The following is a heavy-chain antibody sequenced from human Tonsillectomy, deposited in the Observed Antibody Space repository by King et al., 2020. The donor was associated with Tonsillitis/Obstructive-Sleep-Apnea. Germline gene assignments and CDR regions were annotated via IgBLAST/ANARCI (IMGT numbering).Heavy chain of an antibody. V-gene: IGHV3-7*01. J-gene: IGHJ4*02. CDR1: GFTFTRQW. Sequence: VQLVESGGGLVQPGGSLRLTCAASGFTFTRQWMCWIGQAPGKGLEWVANRKEDGSEKKYVDSVKGRFSISRDNARNAFYLQMARLRVDDAAVYYCARGRINSAHYMFDFWRPGTLVTVSS. CDR2: RKEDGSEK. CDR3: ARGRINSAHYMFDF. D-gene: IGHD2/OR15-2a*01.